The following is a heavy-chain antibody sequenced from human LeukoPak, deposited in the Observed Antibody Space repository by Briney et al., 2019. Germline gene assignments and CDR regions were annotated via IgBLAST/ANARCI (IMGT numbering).Heavy chain of an antibody. V-gene: IGHV4-39*01. Sequence: SQTLSLTCTVSGDSISSGSYSWGWIRQPPGEGLEWIGSMHYSGSTSYNPSLKSRVTISVDTSKKQFSLQLSPVTAADTAVFYCARQIRYCSNGVCYKYFHHWGQGTLVTVSS. D-gene: IGHD2-8*01. J-gene: IGHJ1*01. CDR3: ARQIRYCSNGVCYKYFHH. CDR1: GDSISSGSYS. CDR2: MHYSGST.